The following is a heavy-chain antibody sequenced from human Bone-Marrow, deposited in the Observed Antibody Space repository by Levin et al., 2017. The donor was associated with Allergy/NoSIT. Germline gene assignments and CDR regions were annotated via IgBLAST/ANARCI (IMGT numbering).Heavy chain of an antibody. J-gene: IGHJ4*02. Sequence: GSLRLSCAASGFTFTSHWMSWVRQAPGKGLEWVANIKQDGSEKNYVDSVKGRLTISRDNAKNSLYLQMNSLRAEDTAVYYCARDFRGVFDYWGRGTLVTVAS. CDR1: GFTFTSHW. V-gene: IGHV3-7*03. CDR3: ARDFRGVFDY. CDR2: IKQDGSEK.